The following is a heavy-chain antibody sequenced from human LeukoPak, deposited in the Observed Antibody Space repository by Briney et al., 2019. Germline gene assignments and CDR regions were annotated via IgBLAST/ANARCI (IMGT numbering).Heavy chain of an antibody. D-gene: IGHD2-2*01. V-gene: IGHV1-2*06. CDR3: ARGGWGVGCSSTSCYDSEYFQH. Sequence: ASVEVSCKASGYTFTSYDINWVRQATGQGLEWMGRINPNSGGTNYAQKFQGRVTMTRDTSISTAYMELSRLRSDDTAVYYGARGGWGVGCSSTSCYDSEYFQHWGQGTLVTVSS. J-gene: IGHJ1*01. CDR1: GYTFTSYD. CDR2: INPNSGGT.